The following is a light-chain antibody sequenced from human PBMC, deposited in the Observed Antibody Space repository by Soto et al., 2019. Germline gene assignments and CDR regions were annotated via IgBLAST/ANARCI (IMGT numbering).Light chain of an antibody. J-gene: IGKJ4*01. V-gene: IGKV3-11*01. Sequence: EIVLTQSPATLSLSPGERATLSFRASQSVNNYLAWYQQKPGQAPRLLIYDTSDRASGIPARFSGSGSGTDFTLTISSLEPEDFAVFYCQQRSNWPPSLTFGGGTKVDIK. CDR3: QQRSNWPPSLT. CDR1: QSVNNY. CDR2: DTS.